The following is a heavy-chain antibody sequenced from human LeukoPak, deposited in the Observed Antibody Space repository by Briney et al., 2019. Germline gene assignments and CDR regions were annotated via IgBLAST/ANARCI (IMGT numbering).Heavy chain of an antibody. V-gene: IGHV3-30*03. CDR3: ARARLQWEVRYPRFDS. D-gene: IGHD1-26*01. Sequence: GGSLRLSCSASGFAFSTYAMHWVRQAPGKGLEWVAVISYDGSYKDYGDPVKGRFTLSRDNSKSTLFLEMSSLRAEDTAVYHCARARLQWEVRYPRFDSWGQGTLVTVSS. CDR1: GFAFSTYA. J-gene: IGHJ4*02. CDR2: ISYDGSYK.